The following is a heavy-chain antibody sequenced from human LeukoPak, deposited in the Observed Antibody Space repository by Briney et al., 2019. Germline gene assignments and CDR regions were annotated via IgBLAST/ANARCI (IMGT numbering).Heavy chain of an antibody. D-gene: IGHD6-19*01. V-gene: IGHV3-30*03. CDR2: ISYDGSNK. CDR3: ARDIEAGSDFDY. J-gene: IGHJ4*02. CDR1: GFIFDEYT. Sequence: GGSLRLSCAASGFIFDEYTMHWVRLAPGKGLEWVAVISYDGSNKYYADSVKGRFTISRDNSKNTLYLQMNSLRAEDTAVYYCARDIEAGSDFDYWGQGTLVTVSS.